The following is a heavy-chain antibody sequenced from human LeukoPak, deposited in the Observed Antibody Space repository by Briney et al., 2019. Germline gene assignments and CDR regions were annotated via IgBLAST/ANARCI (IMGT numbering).Heavy chain of an antibody. CDR1: GYTLTELS. V-gene: IGHV1-24*01. Sequence: ASVKVSCKVSGYTLTELSMHWVRQAPGKGLEWMGGFDPEDGETIYAQKFQGRVTMTEDTSTDTAYMELSSLRSEDTAVYYCATAVRYPGWFDPWGQGTLVTVSS. CDR3: ATAVRYPGWFDP. J-gene: IGHJ5*02. CDR2: FDPEDGET. D-gene: IGHD3-9*01.